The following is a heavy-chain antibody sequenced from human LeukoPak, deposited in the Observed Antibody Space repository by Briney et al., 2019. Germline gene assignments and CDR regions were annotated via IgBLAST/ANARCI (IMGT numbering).Heavy chain of an antibody. CDR1: GGTFSSYA. J-gene: IGHJ4*02. CDR2: ITPIFGTA. V-gene: IGHV1-69*05. CDR3: ARSSCSGGSCYSWDY. D-gene: IGHD2-15*01. Sequence: SVKVSCKASGGTFSSYAISWVRQAPGQGLEWMGGITPIFGTANYAQKFQGRVTITRDTSASTVYMELSSLRSEDTAVYYCARSSCSGGSCYSWDYWGQGTLVTASS.